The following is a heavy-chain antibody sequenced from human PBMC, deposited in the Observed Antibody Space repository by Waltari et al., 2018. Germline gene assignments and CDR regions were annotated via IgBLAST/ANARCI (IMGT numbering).Heavy chain of an antibody. CDR2: INHSGST. CDR1: GGSFSGYY. D-gene: IGHD2-2*02. Sequence: QVQLQQWGAGLLKPSETLSLTCAVYGGSFSGYYWSWIRQPPGKGLEWIGEINHSGSTNYNPSLKSRVTISVDTSKNQFSLKLSSVTAADTAVYYCAKLGYCSSTSCYSYYGMDVWGQGTTVTVSS. J-gene: IGHJ6*02. CDR3: AKLGYCSSTSCYSYYGMDV. V-gene: IGHV4-34*01.